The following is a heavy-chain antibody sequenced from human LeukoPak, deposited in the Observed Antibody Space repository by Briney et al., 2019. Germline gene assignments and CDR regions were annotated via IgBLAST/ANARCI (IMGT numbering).Heavy chain of an antibody. Sequence: SETLSLTCSVSGGSISSSGYYWGWIRQPPGRGLEWIASIYYSGSTYYNPSLKSRVTISVDTSKNQLSLKLSSLTAADTAVYYCATSDYGGNSVYFDYWGQGTLVTVSS. J-gene: IGHJ4*02. CDR2: IYYSGST. CDR1: GGSISSSGYY. D-gene: IGHD4-23*01. V-gene: IGHV4-39*01. CDR3: ATSDYGGNSVYFDY.